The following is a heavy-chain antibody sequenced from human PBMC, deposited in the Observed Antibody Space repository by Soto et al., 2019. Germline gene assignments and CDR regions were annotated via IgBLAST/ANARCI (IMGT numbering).Heavy chain of an antibody. V-gene: IGHV4-30-2*01. D-gene: IGHD5-12*01. CDR2: IYHSGST. CDR1: GGSISSGGDS. CDR3: AAGGGLPRYY. J-gene: IGHJ4*02. Sequence: SETLSLTCAVSGGSISSGGDSWSWIRQPPGKGLEWIGYIYHSGSTYYNPSLKSRVTISVDRSKNQFSLKLSSVTAADAAVYYCAAGGGLPRYYWGQGTLVTVSS.